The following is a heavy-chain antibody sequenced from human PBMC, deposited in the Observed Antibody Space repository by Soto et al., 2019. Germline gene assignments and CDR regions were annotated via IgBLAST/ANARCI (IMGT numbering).Heavy chain of an antibody. Sequence: QVQLQESGPGLVKPSETLSLTCSVSGGSISTYYWSWVRQPPGKGLEWIGLIYYTGSTIYNPSLKRRVPMTVDTSNNQFSLLMKSVTAADTATYYCARESFGAGIHTWFDPWGQGPLVTVSS. CDR1: GGSISTYY. V-gene: IGHV4-59*01. D-gene: IGHD6-13*01. J-gene: IGHJ5*02. CDR2: IYYTGST. CDR3: ARESFGAGIHTWFDP.